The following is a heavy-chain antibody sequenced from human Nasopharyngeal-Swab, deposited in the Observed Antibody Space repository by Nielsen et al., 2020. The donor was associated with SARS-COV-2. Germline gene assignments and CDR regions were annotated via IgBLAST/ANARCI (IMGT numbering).Heavy chain of an antibody. CDR3: ARDNDDSWSGLRYMDV. D-gene: IGHD3-3*01. Sequence: GGSLRLSCAASGFTFSSYWMSWVRQAPGKGLEWVANIKQDGSEKYYVDSVKGRFTISRDNAKNSLYLQMNSLRAEDTAVYYCARDNDDSWSGLRYMDVWGKGTTVTVSS. J-gene: IGHJ6*03. CDR2: IKQDGSEK. CDR1: GFTFSSYW. V-gene: IGHV3-7*03.